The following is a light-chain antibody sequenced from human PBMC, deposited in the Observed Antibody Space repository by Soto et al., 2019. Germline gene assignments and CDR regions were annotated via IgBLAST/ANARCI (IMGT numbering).Light chain of an antibody. Sequence: QSALTQPASVSGSPGQSITISCTGTSSDVGGYNYVSWYQQHPGKATKLMIYNVSNPPSGVAKRFSGYTSGNTSSLISAGLQAEEDAYYYCSSYASRSSVVFGTGTKLTVL. CDR1: SSDVGGYNY. J-gene: IGLJ1*01. V-gene: IGLV2-14*01. CDR2: NVS. CDR3: SSYASRSSVV.